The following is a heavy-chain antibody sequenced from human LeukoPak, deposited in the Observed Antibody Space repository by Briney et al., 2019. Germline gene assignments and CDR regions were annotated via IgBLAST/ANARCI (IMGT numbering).Heavy chain of an antibody. CDR1: GFTYGVYY. V-gene: IGHV3-11*06. CDR2: ISSSSSSP. Sequence: VSLPRVASGFTYGVYYMMGTPGARGRGLVGVLYISSSSSSPNYAGSVKGRFTISSDNPKNSLYLLMNSLRAEDTAVYYCARDERAGSGWYFVYWGQGTLVTVSS. D-gene: IGHD6-19*01. J-gene: IGHJ4*02. CDR3: ARDERAGSGWYFVY.